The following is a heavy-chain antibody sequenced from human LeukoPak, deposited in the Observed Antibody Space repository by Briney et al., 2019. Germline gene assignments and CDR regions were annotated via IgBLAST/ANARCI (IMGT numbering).Heavy chain of an antibody. Sequence: ASVKVSCKASGYTFTGYYMHWVRQAPGQGLEWMGWINIYNGSTNYAQNLQGRVTMTTDTSTSTAYMELRSLRSDDTAVYYCARDLQSGKLEQGPSAGGYWGQGTLVTVSS. CDR3: ARDLQSGKLEQGPSAGGY. D-gene: IGHD1/OR15-1a*01. V-gene: IGHV1-18*04. CDR2: INIYNGST. J-gene: IGHJ4*02. CDR1: GYTFTGYY.